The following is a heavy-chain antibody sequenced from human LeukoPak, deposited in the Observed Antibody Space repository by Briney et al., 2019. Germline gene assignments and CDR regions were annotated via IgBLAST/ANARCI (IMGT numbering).Heavy chain of an antibody. V-gene: IGHV3-21*01. Sequence: GGSLRLSCATAGFSFYRYSLIWVRQAPGKGLEWVASITGRSSYIYYADSVKGRFTVSRDNAKKSLYLRMSSLRVEDTAVYYCARDRSSGWTDYWGQGTLVTVSS. CDR3: ARDRSSGWTDY. CDR2: ITGRSSYI. CDR1: GFSFYRYS. D-gene: IGHD6-19*01. J-gene: IGHJ4*02.